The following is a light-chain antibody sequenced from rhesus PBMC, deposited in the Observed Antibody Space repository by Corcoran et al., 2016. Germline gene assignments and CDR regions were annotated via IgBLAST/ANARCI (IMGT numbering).Light chain of an antibody. Sequence: DIQMTQSPPSLSASVGDTVTITCRASQNINIWLAWYQQKPGKAPKLLFHKAASLQSGVPSRFSGSGAGTDFTLTISSRESEDFATYYCQQYDSRPFTFGPGTKLDIK. CDR2: KAA. J-gene: IGKJ3*01. CDR1: QNINIW. V-gene: IGKV1-22*01. CDR3: QQYDSRPFT.